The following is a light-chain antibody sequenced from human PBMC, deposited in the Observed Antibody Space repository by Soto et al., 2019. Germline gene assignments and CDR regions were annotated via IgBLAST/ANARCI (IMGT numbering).Light chain of an antibody. Sequence: EIVLTQSPGTLSLSPGERATLSCRASQSVSSSYLAWYQQKPGQAPRLLIYGASSRATGIPDRFSGSGSGTDFTLTISGLEPEDFAVYYCPQYGSSPFTFGQGTRLEIK. CDR2: GAS. CDR3: PQYGSSPFT. V-gene: IGKV3-20*01. CDR1: QSVSSSY. J-gene: IGKJ5*01.